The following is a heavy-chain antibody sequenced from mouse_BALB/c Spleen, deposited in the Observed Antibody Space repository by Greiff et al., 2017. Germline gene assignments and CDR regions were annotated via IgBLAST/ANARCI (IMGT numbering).Heavy chain of an antibody. Sequence: DVMLVESGGGLVKPGGSLKLSCAASGFTFSSYAMSWVRQSPEKRLEWVAEISSGGSYTYYPDTVTGRFTISRDNAKNTLYLEMSSLRSEDTAMYYCARAPTTVDAMDYWGQGTSVTVSS. V-gene: IGHV5-9-4*01. CDR3: ARAPTTVDAMDY. D-gene: IGHD1-1*01. CDR2: ISSGGSYT. J-gene: IGHJ4*01. CDR1: GFTFSSYA.